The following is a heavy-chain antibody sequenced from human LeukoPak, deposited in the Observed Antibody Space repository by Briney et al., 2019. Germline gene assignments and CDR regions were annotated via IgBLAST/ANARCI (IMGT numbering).Heavy chain of an antibody. CDR3: ARGEVDVATHFDY. CDR2: ISYDGSNK. Sequence: GRSLRLSCAASGFTFSSYAMHWVRQAPGKGLEWVAVISYDGSNKYYADSVKGRFTISRDNSKNTLYLQMNSLRAEDTAVYYCARGEVDVATHFDYWGQGTLVTVSS. D-gene: IGHD5-12*01. J-gene: IGHJ4*02. CDR1: GFTFSSYA. V-gene: IGHV3-30-3*01.